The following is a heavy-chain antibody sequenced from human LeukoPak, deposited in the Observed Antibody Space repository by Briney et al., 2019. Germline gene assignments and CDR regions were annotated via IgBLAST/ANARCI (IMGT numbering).Heavy chain of an antibody. J-gene: IGHJ3*02. CDR1: GYTFTSYY. Sequence: GASVKVSCKASGYTFTSYYMHWVRQAPGQGLEWMGIISPSGGSTSYAQKFQGRVTMTRDTSTSTVYMELSSLRSEDTAVYYCARGDGYNYLDDAFDIWGQGTMVTVSS. CDR3: ARGDGYNYLDDAFDI. CDR2: ISPSGGST. V-gene: IGHV1-46*01. D-gene: IGHD5-24*01.